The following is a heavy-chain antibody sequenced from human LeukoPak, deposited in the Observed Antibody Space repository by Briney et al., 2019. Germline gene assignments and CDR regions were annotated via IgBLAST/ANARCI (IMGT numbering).Heavy chain of an antibody. CDR3: ARHRVLLWFGEPSSADAFDI. Sequence: GESLKISCKGSGYSFTSYWIGWVRQMPGKGLEWMGIIYPGDSDTRYSPSFQGQVTISADKSISTAYLQWSSLKASDTAMYYCARHRVLLWFGEPSSADAFDIWGQGTMVTVSS. CDR2: IYPGDSDT. CDR1: GYSFTSYW. D-gene: IGHD3-10*01. J-gene: IGHJ3*02. V-gene: IGHV5-51*01.